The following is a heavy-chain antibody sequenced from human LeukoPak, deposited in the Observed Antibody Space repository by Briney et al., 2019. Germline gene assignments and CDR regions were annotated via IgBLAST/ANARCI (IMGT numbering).Heavy chain of an antibody. CDR1: GFTSSSYW. Sequence: GGSLRLSCAASGFTSSSYWMSWVRQAPGKGLEWVANIKQDGSEKYYVDSVKGRFTISRDNAKNSLYLQMNSLRAEDTAVYYCARDKGDYDFWSGYYTDITDYWGQGTLVTVSS. D-gene: IGHD3-3*01. V-gene: IGHV3-7*01. CDR3: ARDKGDYDFWSGYYTDITDY. CDR2: IKQDGSEK. J-gene: IGHJ4*02.